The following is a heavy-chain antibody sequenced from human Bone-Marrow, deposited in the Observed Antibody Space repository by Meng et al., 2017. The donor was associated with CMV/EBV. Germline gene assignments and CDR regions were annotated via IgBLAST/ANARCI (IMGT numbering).Heavy chain of an antibody. D-gene: IGHD4-11*01. CDR2: IWYDGSNK. V-gene: IGHV3-33*06. CDR3: AKGATLTTVTTYYYYGMDV. Sequence: GGSLRLSCPASGVTFSSYGMHWVRQAPGKGLEWVAVIWYDGSNKYYADSVKGRFTISRDNSKNTLYLQMNSLRAEDTAVYYCAKGATLTTVTTYYYYGMDVWGQGTTVTVSS. J-gene: IGHJ6*02. CDR1: GVTFSSYG.